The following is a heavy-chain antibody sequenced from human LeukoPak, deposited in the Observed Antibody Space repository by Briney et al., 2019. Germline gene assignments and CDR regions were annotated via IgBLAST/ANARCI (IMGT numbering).Heavy chain of an antibody. D-gene: IGHD6-6*01. J-gene: IGHJ5*02. V-gene: IGHV4-61*02. CDR3: ARSSLEARPIAARANCFDP. CDR1: GGSISSGRYY. CDR2: IYTSGNT. Sequence: PSETLSLTCTVSGGSISSGRYYWRWIRQPAGTGLEWIGRIYTSGNTNYNPSLKSRVTISVDTSKSQFSLKLSSVTAADTAVYYCARSSLEARPIAARANCFDPWGQGTLVTVSS.